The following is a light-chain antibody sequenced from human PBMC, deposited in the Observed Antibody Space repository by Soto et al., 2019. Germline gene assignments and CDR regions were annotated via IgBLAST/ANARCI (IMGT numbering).Light chain of an antibody. Sequence: QSALTQPRSVSGSPGQSVTISCTGTSSDVGGYNYVSWYQQHPDKAPKLMIYDVTKRPSGVPDRFSGSKSGNTASLTISGLQAEDEADYYCCSYAGSYIWIFGGGTQLTVL. CDR1: SSDVGGYNY. CDR3: CSYAGSYIWI. J-gene: IGLJ2*01. CDR2: DVT. V-gene: IGLV2-11*01.